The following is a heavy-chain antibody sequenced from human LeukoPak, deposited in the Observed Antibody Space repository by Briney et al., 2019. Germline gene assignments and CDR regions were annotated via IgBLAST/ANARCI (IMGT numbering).Heavy chain of an antibody. CDR3: ARDLSAAFDS. D-gene: IGHD6-19*01. CDR2: LVYDERI. CDR1: GFPFSSYG. Sequence: GGSLRLSCAASGFPFSSYGMHWVRQAPGKGLEWVARLVYDERIDYANSVKGRFSISRDNSKNTLFLDMSDLRVEDTAVYYCARDLSAAFDSWGQGVLVTVSS. V-gene: IGHV3-33*01. J-gene: IGHJ4*02.